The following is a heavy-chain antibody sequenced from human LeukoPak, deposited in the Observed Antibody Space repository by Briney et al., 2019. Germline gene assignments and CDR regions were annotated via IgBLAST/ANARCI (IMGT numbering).Heavy chain of an antibody. D-gene: IGHD3-9*01. CDR2: ISSSSSYI. J-gene: IGHJ4*02. CDR3: ARSIRYLQLFEY. Sequence: GGSLRLSCAASGFTLSSYSMNWVRQAPGKGLEWVSSISSSSSYIYYADSVKGRFTISRDNAKNSLYLQMNSLRAEDTALYYCARSIRYLQLFEYWGQGTLVAVSS. CDR1: GFTLSSYS. V-gene: IGHV3-21*04.